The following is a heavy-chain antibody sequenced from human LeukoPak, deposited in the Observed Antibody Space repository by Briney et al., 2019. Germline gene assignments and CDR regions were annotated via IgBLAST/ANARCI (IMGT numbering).Heavy chain of an antibody. CDR3: ARTHDYGDYFEETSVMGSMDV. Sequence: TSETLSLTCTVSGGSISSYYWSWIRQPAGKGLEWIGRIYTSGSTNYNPSLKSRVTMSVDTSKNQFSLKLSSVTAADTAVYYCARTHDYGDYFEETSVMGSMDVWGQGTTVTVSS. V-gene: IGHV4-4*07. CDR2: IYTSGST. J-gene: IGHJ6*02. D-gene: IGHD4-17*01. CDR1: GGSISSYY.